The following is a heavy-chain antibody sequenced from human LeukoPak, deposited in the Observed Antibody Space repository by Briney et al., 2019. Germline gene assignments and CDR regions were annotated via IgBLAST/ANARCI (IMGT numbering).Heavy chain of an antibody. CDR3: AKPISGGLAVTADWFDP. CDR1: GLAFSFFA. D-gene: IGHD6-19*01. V-gene: IGHV3-23*01. Sequence: GGSLRLSCTASGLAFSFFAMSWLRQPPGKGLEWVSTINANSGATSYAASVRGRFTISRDNSKNKLYLQLNSLRAEDTAVYYCAKPISGGLAVTADWFDPWGQGTLVAVSS. J-gene: IGHJ5*01. CDR2: INANSGAT.